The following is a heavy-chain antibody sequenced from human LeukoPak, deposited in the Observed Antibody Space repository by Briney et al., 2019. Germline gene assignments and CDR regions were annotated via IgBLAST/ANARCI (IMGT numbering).Heavy chain of an antibody. Sequence: GGSLRLSCIASGFTFSDYWMSWVRQAPGMGLEWVANIEADGDQKNYVDSVKGRFTISRDNARDSLYLQMSSLRVDDTAVYFCARDIPSGFYTPGYWGRGTLVTVSS. CDR1: GFTFSDYW. J-gene: IGHJ4*02. CDR3: ARDIPSGFYTPGY. CDR2: IEADGDQK. V-gene: IGHV3-7*01. D-gene: IGHD5-12*01.